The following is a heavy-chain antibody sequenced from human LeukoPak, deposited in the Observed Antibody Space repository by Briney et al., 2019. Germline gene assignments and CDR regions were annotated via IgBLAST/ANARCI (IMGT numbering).Heavy chain of an antibody. CDR2: ISGSGGST. Sequence: GGSLRLSCAASGFTFSSYAMSWVRQAPGKGLEWVSAISGSGGSTYYADSMKGRFTISRDNSKNTLYLQMNSLRAEDTAVYYCAKDPWDIVVSWFDPWGQGTLVTVSS. J-gene: IGHJ5*02. V-gene: IGHV3-23*01. CDR1: GFTFSSYA. CDR3: AKDPWDIVVSWFDP. D-gene: IGHD2-2*01.